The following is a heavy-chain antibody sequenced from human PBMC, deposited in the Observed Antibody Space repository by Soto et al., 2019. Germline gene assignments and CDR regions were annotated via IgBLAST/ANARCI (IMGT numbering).Heavy chain of an antibody. V-gene: IGHV4-39*01. J-gene: IGHJ3*02. D-gene: IGHD6-13*01. CDR1: GGSISSSSYY. CDR3: QQLDFDNDAFDI. Sequence: QLQLQESGPGLVKPSETLSLTCTVSGGSISSSSYYWGWIRQPPGKGLEWIGSIYYSGSTYYNPSLKSRVTISVETSKNQFSLKLSSVTAADTAVYYCQQLDFDNDAFDIWGQGTMVTVSS. CDR2: IYYSGST.